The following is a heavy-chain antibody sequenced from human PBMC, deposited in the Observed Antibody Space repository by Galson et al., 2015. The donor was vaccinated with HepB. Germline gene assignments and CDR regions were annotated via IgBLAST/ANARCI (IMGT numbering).Heavy chain of an antibody. Sequence: SVKVSCKASGYTFTNYAMNWVRQAPGQGLEWLGWINTNTGNPTYAQGFTGRFVLSLDTSASTAYLQISSLKAEDTAMYYCARGSGAVKGWFAPWGQGTLVTVSS. V-gene: IGHV7-4-1*02. CDR1: GYTFTNYA. J-gene: IGHJ5*02. CDR2: INTNTGNP. CDR3: ARGSGAVKGWFAP.